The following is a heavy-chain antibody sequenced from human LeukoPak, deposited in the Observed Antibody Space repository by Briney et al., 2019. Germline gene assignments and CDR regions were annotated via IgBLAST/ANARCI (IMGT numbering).Heavy chain of an antibody. CDR3: ARDTGTVVTPRPRGWFDP. CDR1: GFTFSSYW. D-gene: IGHD4-23*01. V-gene: IGHV3-7*01. Sequence: GGSLSLSCAASGFTFSSYWMSWVRQAPGKGLEWVANIKQDGSEKYYVDSVKGRFTISRDNAKNSLYLQMNSLRAEDTAVYYCARDTGTVVTPRPRGWFDPWGQGTLVTVSS. CDR2: IKQDGSEK. J-gene: IGHJ5*02.